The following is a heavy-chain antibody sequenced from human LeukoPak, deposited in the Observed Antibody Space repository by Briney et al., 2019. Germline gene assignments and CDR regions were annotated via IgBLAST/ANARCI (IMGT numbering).Heavy chain of an antibody. Sequence: ASVKVSCKASGYTFASFGISWLRQAPGQGLEWMGWISAYNGNTNFAQNLQGRVTLTTDTSTSTAYMELRSLRSDDTAVYYCARDIVMVVGSFYYGMDVWGQGTTVTVSS. CDR2: ISAYNGNT. D-gene: IGHD2-8*02. V-gene: IGHV1-18*01. CDR3: ARDIVMVVGSFYYGMDV. CDR1: GYTFASFG. J-gene: IGHJ6*02.